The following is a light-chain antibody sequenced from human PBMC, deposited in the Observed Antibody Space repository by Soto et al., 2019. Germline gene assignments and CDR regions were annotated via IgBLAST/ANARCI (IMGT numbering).Light chain of an antibody. CDR2: TNS. CDR3: QSYDNRLSGYV. CDR1: SSNIGARYD. Sequence: SVLTQPPSVSGAPGQRVTISCTGSSSNIGARYDVPWYQQLPGTAPKLLIYTNSNRPSGVPDRFSGSKSGTSASLAITGLQAEDEADYYCQSYDNRLSGYVFGTGTKLTVL. J-gene: IGLJ1*01. V-gene: IGLV1-40*01.